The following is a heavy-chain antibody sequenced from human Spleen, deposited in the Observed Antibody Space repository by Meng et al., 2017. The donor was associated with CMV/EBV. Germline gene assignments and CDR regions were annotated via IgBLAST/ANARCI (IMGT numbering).Heavy chain of an antibody. CDR3: ARDGSYDFWSGWDY. Sequence: ETLSLTCAASGFTFSSYWMSWVRQAPGKGLEWVANIKQDGSEKYYVDSVKGRFTISRDNAKNSLYLQMNSLRAEDTAVYYCARDGSYDFWSGWDYWGQGTLVTVSS. CDR1: GFTFSSYW. J-gene: IGHJ4*02. V-gene: IGHV3-7*01. D-gene: IGHD3-3*01. CDR2: IKQDGSEK.